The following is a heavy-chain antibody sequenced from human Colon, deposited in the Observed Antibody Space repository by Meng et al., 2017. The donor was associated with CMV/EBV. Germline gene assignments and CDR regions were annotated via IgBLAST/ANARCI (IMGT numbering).Heavy chain of an antibody. CDR2: INPNSGGT. J-gene: IGHJ4*02. Sequence: ASVKVSCKASGHTFTGYYMHWVRQAPGQGLEWMGWINPNSGGTNYAQKFQGRVTMTRDTSISTAYMELSRLRSDDTAVYYCARVDTAMVIEGGFDYWGQGTLVTVSS. D-gene: IGHD5-18*01. V-gene: IGHV1-2*02. CDR3: ARVDTAMVIEGGFDY. CDR1: GHTFTGYY.